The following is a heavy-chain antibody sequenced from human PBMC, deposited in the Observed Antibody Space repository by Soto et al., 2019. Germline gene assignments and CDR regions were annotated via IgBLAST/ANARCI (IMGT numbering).Heavy chain of an antibody. J-gene: IGHJ5*02. D-gene: IGHD3-22*01. CDR1: GFTFDDYA. V-gene: IGHV3-9*01. Sequence: EVQLVESGGGLVQPGRSLRLSCAASGFTFDDYAMHWVRQAPGKGLEWVSGISWNSGSIGYADSLKGRFTISRDNAKNSLYLQMNSLRAEDTALYYCAKGHYYDSSASDWFDPWGQGTLVTVSS. CDR3: AKGHYYDSSASDWFDP. CDR2: ISWNSGSI.